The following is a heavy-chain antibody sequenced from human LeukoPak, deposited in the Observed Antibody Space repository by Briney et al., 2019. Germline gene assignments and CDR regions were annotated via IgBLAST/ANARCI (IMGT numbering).Heavy chain of an antibody. CDR1: GYTFTSYD. CDR3: ARDRLIAAAGTGNFDP. Sequence: GASVKVSCKASGYTFTSYDINWVRQATGQGLEWMGWMNPNSGNTGYAQKFQGRVTMTRNTPISTAYMELSSLRSEDTAVYYCARDRLIAAAGTGNFDPWGQGTLVTVSS. CDR2: MNPNSGNT. V-gene: IGHV1-8*01. D-gene: IGHD6-13*01. J-gene: IGHJ5*02.